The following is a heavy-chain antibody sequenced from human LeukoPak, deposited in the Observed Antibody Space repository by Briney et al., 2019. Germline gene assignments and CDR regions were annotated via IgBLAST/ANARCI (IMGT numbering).Heavy chain of an antibody. CDR3: ARWSYGYDYYYYYMDV. D-gene: IGHD5-18*01. Sequence: PSETLSLTCTVSGGSISSYYWSWIRQPPGKGLEWIGYIYYSGSTNYNPSLKSRVTISVDTSKNQFSLKLSSVTAADTAVYYCARWSYGYDYYYYYMDVWGKGTTVTVSS. V-gene: IGHV4-59*01. J-gene: IGHJ6*03. CDR1: GGSISSYY. CDR2: IYYSGST.